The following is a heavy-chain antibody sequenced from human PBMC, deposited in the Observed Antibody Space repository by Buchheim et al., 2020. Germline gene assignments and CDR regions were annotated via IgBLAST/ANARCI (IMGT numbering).Heavy chain of an antibody. CDR2: IRSKAYGGTT. Sequence: EVQLVESGGGLVQPGRSLRLSCTGSGFTFGDYAMNWVRQAPGKGLEWVGFIRSKAYGGTTEYAASVKGRFTISRDDSKSIAYLQMSSLKSEDTGIYYCTRDELRWLTSFEVDYYYYYMDVWGKGTT. CDR3: TRDELRWLTSFEVDYYYYYMDV. J-gene: IGHJ6*03. D-gene: IGHD3-3*01. V-gene: IGHV3-49*04. CDR1: GFTFGDYA.